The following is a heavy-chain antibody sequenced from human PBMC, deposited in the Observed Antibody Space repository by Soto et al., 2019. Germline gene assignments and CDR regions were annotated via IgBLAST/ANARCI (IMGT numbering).Heavy chain of an antibody. CDR2: MNPSNGNT. J-gene: IGHJ4*02. CDR3: ARRKERSSPKYYDY. V-gene: IGHV1-8*02. CDR1: GYTFTTRD. Sequence: AASVKVSCKASGYTFTTRDVSWVRQGSGQGLELMGWMNPSNGNTGYAQKFQGRVTMTRNTSISTVYMELSGLRPDDTADYYSARRKERSSPKYYDYCGKGPRGT. D-gene: IGHD2-15*01.